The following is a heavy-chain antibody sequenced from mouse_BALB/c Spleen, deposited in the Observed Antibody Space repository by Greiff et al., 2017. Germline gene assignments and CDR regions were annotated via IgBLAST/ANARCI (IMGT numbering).Heavy chain of an antibody. CDR2: ISSGGSYT. CDR1: GFTFSSYG. CDR3: ASTREGFAY. Sequence: VQLKESGGDLVKPGGSLKLSCAASGFTFSSYGMSWVRQTPDKRLEWVATISSGGSYTYYPDSVKGRFTISRDNAKNTLYLQMSSLKSEDTAMYYCASTREGFAYWGQGTLVTVSA. V-gene: IGHV5-6*01. J-gene: IGHJ3*01. D-gene: IGHD6-1*01.